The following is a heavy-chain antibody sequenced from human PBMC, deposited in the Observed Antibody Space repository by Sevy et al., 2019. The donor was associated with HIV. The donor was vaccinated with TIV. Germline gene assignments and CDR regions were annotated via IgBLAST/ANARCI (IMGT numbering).Heavy chain of an antibody. J-gene: IGHJ6*02. CDR1: GASITSSAW. CDR2: RYHSGST. CDR3: ARGAIAAAGYSYGMDV. Sequence: SETLSLTCPVSGASITSSAWWTWVRQPPGKGLEWIGKRYHSGSTTYNPSLKSRVTILVDDSKNQFSLHLKSVTAADTAVYYCARGAIAAAGYSYGMDVWGQGTTVTVSS. D-gene: IGHD6-13*01. V-gene: IGHV4-4*02.